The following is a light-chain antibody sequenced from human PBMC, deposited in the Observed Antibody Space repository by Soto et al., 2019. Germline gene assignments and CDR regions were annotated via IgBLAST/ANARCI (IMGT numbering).Light chain of an antibody. CDR2: DAY. CDR3: QQYAGSPRT. CDR1: QSVRSNF. J-gene: IGKJ2*01. Sequence: EMVLTQSPGTLSLSPGDTATLSCRASQSVRSNFLAWYQHKPGQAPRLLIHDAYSRATGIPDRFSGSGSDRDFTLTISCLEPEEFAVYYCQQYAGSPRTFGQGTKLEI. V-gene: IGKV3-20*01.